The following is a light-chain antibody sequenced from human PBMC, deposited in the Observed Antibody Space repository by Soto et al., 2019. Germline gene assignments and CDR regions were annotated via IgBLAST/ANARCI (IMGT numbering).Light chain of an antibody. CDR3: QQYESYPLT. V-gene: IGKV1-5*03. J-gene: IGKJ4*01. CDR2: SAS. CDR1: QSVSGW. Sequence: DIQMTQSPSTLSASVGDRVTITCQASQSVSGWLAWYQQKPGKAPELLIYSASTVETGVPSRFSGSGSGTEFTLTISSLRPDDFATYYCQQYESYPLTFGGGTKVEIK.